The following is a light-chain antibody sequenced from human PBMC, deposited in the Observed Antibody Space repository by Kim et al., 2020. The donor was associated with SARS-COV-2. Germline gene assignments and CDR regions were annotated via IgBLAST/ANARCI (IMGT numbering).Light chain of an antibody. V-gene: IGKV3-20*01. CDR3: KEYTSSPPYT. CDR1: QSGGSNY. J-gene: IGKJ2*01. CDR2: GVS. Sequence: PGERATLSCRASQSGGSNYLAWYQQKPGQAPRLLIYGVSNRATGIPDRFGGSGSGTDFTLTIGRLEPEDFAVYYCKEYTSSPPYTFRQGTKLEI.